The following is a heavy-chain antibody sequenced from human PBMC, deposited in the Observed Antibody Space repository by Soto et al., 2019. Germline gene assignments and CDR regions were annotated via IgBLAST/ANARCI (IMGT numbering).Heavy chain of an antibody. CDR2: ISSSSSTI. D-gene: IGHD2-2*02. J-gene: IGHJ6*02. CDR3: ASSIVVVPAAIAYYYGMDV. Sequence: GGSLRLSCAASGFTFSSYSMNWVRQAPGKGLEWVSYISSSSSTIYYADSVKGRFTISRDNAKNSLYLQMNSLRDEDTAVYYCASSIVVVPAAIAYYYGMDVWGQGTTVTVSS. CDR1: GFTFSSYS. V-gene: IGHV3-48*02.